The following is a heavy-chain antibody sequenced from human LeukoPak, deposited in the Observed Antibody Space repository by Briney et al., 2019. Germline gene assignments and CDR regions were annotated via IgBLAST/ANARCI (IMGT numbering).Heavy chain of an antibody. CDR2: ISGSSSYI. Sequence: GGSLRLSCAPSGFTFSSYSMNWVRQAPGKGLEWVASISGSSSYIYYADSVKGRFTISRDNAKNSLNLQMNSLRAEDTAVYYCARTEMATITYFDYWGQGTLVTVSS. D-gene: IGHD5-24*01. CDR1: GFTFSSYS. J-gene: IGHJ4*02. V-gene: IGHV3-21*01. CDR3: ARTEMATITYFDY.